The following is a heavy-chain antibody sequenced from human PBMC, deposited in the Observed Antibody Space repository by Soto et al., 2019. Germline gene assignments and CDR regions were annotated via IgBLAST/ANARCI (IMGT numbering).Heavy chain of an antibody. CDR3: AKDFYTVGVSPAALPHYVDS. V-gene: IGHV3-30*18. Sequence: QVQLVESGGGVVPPGRSLRLSCAASGFTLRTYGMHWVRQAPGKGLEWVSLISFDATKTYYADSVRGRFTISRDTSKNKLYKKMNSLQPEDPAVDYCAKDFYTVGVSPAALPHYVDSGGEGTVVTVSS. D-gene: IGHD4-17*01. J-gene: IGHJ4*02. CDR1: GFTLRTYG. CDR2: ISFDATKT.